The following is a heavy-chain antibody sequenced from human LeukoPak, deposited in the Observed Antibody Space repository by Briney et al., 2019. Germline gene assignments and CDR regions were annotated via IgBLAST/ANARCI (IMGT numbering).Heavy chain of an antibody. V-gene: IGHV4-39*01. CDR1: GGSISSSSYY. D-gene: IGHD3-3*01. CDR3: ARRPYYDFWSGYSDYFDY. J-gene: IGHJ4*02. CDR2: IYYSGST. Sequence: SETLSLTCTVSGGSISSSSYYWGWIRQPPGKGLEWIGSIYYSGSTYYSPSFKSRVTISVDTSKNQFSLKLSSVTAADTAVYYCARRPYYDFWSGYSDYFDYWGQGTLVTVSS.